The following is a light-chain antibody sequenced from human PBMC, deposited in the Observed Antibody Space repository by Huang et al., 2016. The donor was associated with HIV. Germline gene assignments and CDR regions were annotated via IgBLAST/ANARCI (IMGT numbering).Light chain of an antibody. V-gene: IGKV4-1*01. CDR1: QSILYSSNDKNF. Sequence: DIVMTQSPDSLPVSLGGRATINCKSSQSILYSSNDKNFLAWYQLKPGQPPRLLIYWASTRESGVPDRFSGSGSGTDFALTITSLQAEDVAVYYCQQYYDTPYTFGQGTKLEI. CDR2: WAS. CDR3: QQYYDTPYT. J-gene: IGKJ2*01.